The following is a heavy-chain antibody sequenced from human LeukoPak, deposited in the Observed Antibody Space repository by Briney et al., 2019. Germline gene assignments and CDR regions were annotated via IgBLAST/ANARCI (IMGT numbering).Heavy chain of an antibody. CDR1: GYTFTSYA. V-gene: IGHV7-4-1*02. CDR2: INTNTGNP. J-gene: IGHJ4*02. D-gene: IGHD3-10*01. CDR3: ARGVRALGVSNDY. Sequence: GASVKVSCKASGYTFTSYAMNGGRQAPGQGLEWMGWINTNTGNPTYAQGFTGRFVFSLDTSVSTAYLQISSLKAEDTAVYYCARGVRALGVSNDYWGQGTLVTVSS.